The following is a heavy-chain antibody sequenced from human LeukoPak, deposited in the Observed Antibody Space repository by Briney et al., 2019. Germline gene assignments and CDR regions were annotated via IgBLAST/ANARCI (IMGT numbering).Heavy chain of an antibody. Sequence: SQTLSLTFAISGDSVSINTAAWNWLRQSPSRGLEWLGRTYYRSRWFTDYAVSVESRITITPDTSKNQFSLQLNSVTPEDTAVYYCVRDDLGIGVPFDSWGQGTLVTVSS. CDR3: VRDDLGIGVPFDS. V-gene: IGHV6-1*01. CDR2: TYYRSRWFT. CDR1: GDSVSINTAA. D-gene: IGHD7-27*01. J-gene: IGHJ4*02.